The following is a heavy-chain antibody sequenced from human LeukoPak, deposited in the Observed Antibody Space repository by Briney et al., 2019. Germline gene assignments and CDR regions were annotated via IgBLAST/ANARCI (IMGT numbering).Heavy chain of an antibody. V-gene: IGHV3-7*04. D-gene: IGHD2-2*01. J-gene: IGHJ5*02. CDR2: IKQDGSEK. Sequence: PGGSLRLSCAASGFTFSSYWMSWVRQAPGKGLEWVANIKQDGSEKYYVDSVKGRFTLSRDNAKNSLYLQMNSLRAEDTAVYYCARGSTLGSCTSSSCHNWFDPWGQGTLVTVSS. CDR3: ARGSTLGSCTSSSCHNWFDP. CDR1: GFTFSSYW.